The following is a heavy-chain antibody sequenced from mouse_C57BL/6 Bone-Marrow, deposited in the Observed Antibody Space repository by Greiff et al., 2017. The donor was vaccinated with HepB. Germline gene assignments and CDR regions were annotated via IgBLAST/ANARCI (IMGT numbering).Heavy chain of an antibody. J-gene: IGHJ3*01. CDR3: TRDHGNYVKTWFAY. Sequence: LVESGEGLVKPGGSLKLSCAASGFTFSSYAMSWVRQTPEKRLEWVAYISSGGDYIYYADTVKGRFTISRDNARNTLYLQMSSLKSEDTAMYYCTRDHGNYVKTWFAYWGQGTLVTVSA. CDR1: GFTFSSYA. D-gene: IGHD2-1*01. V-gene: IGHV5-9-1*02. CDR2: ISSGGDYI.